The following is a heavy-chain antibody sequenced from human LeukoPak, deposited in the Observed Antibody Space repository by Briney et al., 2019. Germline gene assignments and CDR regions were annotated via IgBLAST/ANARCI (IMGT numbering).Heavy chain of an antibody. Sequence: PRGSLRLSCATSGFIFSDYWMGWVRLAPGKEPQWVASIKPDGNEQYYVDSVRGRFVISRDNSRDSLFLQMYGLRDDDTAVYYCGRERVSAYDYWGQGSLVTVTS. CDR2: IKPDGNEQ. CDR1: GFIFSDYW. J-gene: IGHJ4*02. CDR3: GRERVSAYDY. V-gene: IGHV3-7*01.